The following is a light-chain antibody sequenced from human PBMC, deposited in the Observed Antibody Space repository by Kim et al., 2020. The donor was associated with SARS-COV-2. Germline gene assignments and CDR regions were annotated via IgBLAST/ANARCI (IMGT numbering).Light chain of an antibody. Sequence: DIQMTQSPSPLSASVGDRVTITCRAGQSISTYLNWYQQKPGQAPKLLIYAASSLQSGVPSRFSGSGSGTDFTLTISSLQPEDFATYYCQQSYSTPPYTFGQVTKLEI. V-gene: IGKV1-39*01. CDR2: AAS. CDR1: QSISTY. J-gene: IGKJ2*01. CDR3: QQSYSTPPYT.